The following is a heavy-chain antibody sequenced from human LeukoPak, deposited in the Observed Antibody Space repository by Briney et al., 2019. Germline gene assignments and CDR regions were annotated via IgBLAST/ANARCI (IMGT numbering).Heavy chain of an antibody. D-gene: IGHD3-10*01. J-gene: IGHJ4*02. CDR3: ARDSITMVRGVITIDY. CDR2: ISAYNGNT. V-gene: IGHV1-18*01. CDR1: GYTFTSYG. Sequence: ASVKVSCKASGYTFTSYGISWVRQAPGQGLEWMGWISAYNGNTNYAQKLQGRVTMTTDTSTSTAYMELRSLRSDGTAVYYCARDSITMVRGVITIDYWGQGTLVTVSS.